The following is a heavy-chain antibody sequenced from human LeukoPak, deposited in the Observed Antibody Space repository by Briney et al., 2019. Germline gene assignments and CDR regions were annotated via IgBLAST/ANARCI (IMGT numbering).Heavy chain of an antibody. CDR1: GYTFTSYY. J-gene: IGHJ4*02. CDR2: INPSGGST. CDR3: ARDLSGGKYYFDY. V-gene: IGHV1-46*01. D-gene: IGHD4-23*01. Sequence: ASVKVSCKTSGYTFTSYYMHWVRQAPGQGLEWMGIINPSGGSTSYAQKFQGRVTMTRDTSTSTVYMELSSLRSEDTAVYYCARDLSGGKYYFDYWGREPWSPSPQ.